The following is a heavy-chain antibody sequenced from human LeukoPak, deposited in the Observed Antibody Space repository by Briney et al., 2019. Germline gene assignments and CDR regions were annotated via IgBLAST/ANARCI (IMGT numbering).Heavy chain of an antibody. CDR3: ARVNRGDAFDI. CDR1: GFTFSTNW. CDR2: IKGDESIT. J-gene: IGHJ3*02. V-gene: IGHV3-74*01. Sequence: GGSLRLSCAASGFTFSTNWMHWVRQAPGKGLVWVSRIKGDESITNYADSVKGRFTISRDNAKNTLYLQMNSLRAEDTAVYYCARVNRGDAFDIWGQGTLVTVSS. D-gene: IGHD3-16*02.